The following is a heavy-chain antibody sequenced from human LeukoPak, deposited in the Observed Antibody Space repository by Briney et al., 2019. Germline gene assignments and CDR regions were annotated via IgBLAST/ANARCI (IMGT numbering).Heavy chain of an antibody. V-gene: IGHV3-21*06. CDR1: DFTFSAYT. J-gene: IGHJ4*02. CDR2: ISSSRTYI. Sequence: GGSLRLSCAASDFTFSAYTINWIRLALGKGLEWVSSISSSRTYIYYADSVKGRFTISRDNAKNSLYLQMNSLRAEDTALYFCARDSDYGDYFDHWGKGTLVTVSS. D-gene: IGHD4-17*01. CDR3: ARDSDYGDYFDH.